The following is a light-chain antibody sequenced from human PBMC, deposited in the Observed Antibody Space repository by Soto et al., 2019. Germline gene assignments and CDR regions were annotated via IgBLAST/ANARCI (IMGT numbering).Light chain of an antibody. CDR3: TTYTSSTSSYV. CDR2: GVS. CDR1: SRDVGSYDY. J-gene: IGLJ1*01. V-gene: IGLV2-14*01. Sequence: QSALTQPASVSGSLGQSLTISCTGASRDVGSYDYVSWYRQHPGDAPKLMIFGVSNRPSGVSNRFSGSRSGDTVSLTISGLQADDEADYYCTTYTSSTSSYVFGVGTKVTVL.